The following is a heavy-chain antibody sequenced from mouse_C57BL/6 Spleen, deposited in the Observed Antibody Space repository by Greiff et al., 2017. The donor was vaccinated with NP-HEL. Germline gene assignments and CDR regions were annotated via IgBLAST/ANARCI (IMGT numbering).Heavy chain of an antibody. Sequence: QVQLQQSGAELVRPGTSVKLSCKASGYTFTSYWMHWVKQRPGQGLEWIGVIDPSASYTNYHQKFKVKATLTVDTSSSTAYMQLRRLTSEDAAVYYCAKGRISNYPYAMDYWGQGTSVTVSS. CDR1: GYTFTSYW. CDR2: IDPSASYT. V-gene: IGHV1-59*01. D-gene: IGHD2-5*01. CDR3: AKGRISNYPYAMDY. J-gene: IGHJ4*01.